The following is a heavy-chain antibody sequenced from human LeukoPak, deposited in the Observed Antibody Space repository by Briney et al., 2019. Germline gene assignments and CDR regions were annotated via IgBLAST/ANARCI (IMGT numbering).Heavy chain of an antibody. CDR1: GGTFSSYA. V-gene: IGHV1-69*04. Sequence: ASVKVSCKASGGTFSSYAISWVRQAPGQGLEWTGRIIPILGIANYAQKFQGRVTITADKSTSTAYMELSSLRSEDTAVYYCATRSLGSGSSTPEDYWGQGTLVTVSS. J-gene: IGHJ4*02. CDR2: IIPILGIA. D-gene: IGHD3-10*01. CDR3: ATRSLGSGSSTPEDY.